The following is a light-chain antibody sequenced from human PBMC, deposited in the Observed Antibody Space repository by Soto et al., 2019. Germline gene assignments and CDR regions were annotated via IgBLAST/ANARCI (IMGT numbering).Light chain of an antibody. V-gene: IGKV3-20*01. CDR2: GAS. Sequence: DIVLTQSPGTLSLSPGDRATLSCRSSQSVNSNYLAWYQQKPGQAPRLLIFGASTRATGIPDRFRGSGSGTDFTLTINRLEPEDFTVYSCLQYHNLWAFGQGTKVEI. J-gene: IGKJ1*01. CDR1: QSVNSNY. CDR3: LQYHNLWA.